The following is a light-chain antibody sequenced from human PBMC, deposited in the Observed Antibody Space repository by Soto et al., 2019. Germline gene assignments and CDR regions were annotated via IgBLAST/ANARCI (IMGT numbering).Light chain of an antibody. J-gene: IGKJ1*01. Sequence: EIVLTQSPGTLSLSPGERATLSCRASQSVSSSYLAWYQQKPGQAPRLLIYGASSRATGIPDRFSGSGSGRDFTLTIIRLEPADFAVYYCQQYGRPPRTFGQGTKVEIK. CDR2: GAS. CDR1: QSVSSSY. CDR3: QQYGRPPRT. V-gene: IGKV3-20*01.